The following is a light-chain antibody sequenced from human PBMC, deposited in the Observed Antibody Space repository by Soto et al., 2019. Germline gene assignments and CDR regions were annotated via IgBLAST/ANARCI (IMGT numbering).Light chain of an antibody. Sequence: DIVMTQSPASLVVSLGERTTINCKSNQTVLYTFNNKNYLAWYQQKPGQPPKLLIYWASTRESGVPDRFSGSGSGTDFTLTISSLQAEDVAVYYCQQYYHTPQTFGQGTKVDIK. J-gene: IGKJ1*01. CDR3: QQYYHTPQT. V-gene: IGKV4-1*01. CDR2: WAS. CDR1: QTVLYTFNNKNY.